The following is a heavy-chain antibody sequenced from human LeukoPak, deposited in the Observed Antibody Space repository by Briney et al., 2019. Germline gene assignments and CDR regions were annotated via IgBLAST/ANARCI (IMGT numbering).Heavy chain of an antibody. CDR2: IRSKTDGGTT. CDR1: GFTLKNAW. V-gene: IGHV3-15*01. CDR3: TTGTEQQWLSLDY. Sequence: HGGSLRLSCVASGFTLKNAWMSWVCQAPGKGLEWVCRIRSKTDGGTTDYAAPVKGRFTISRDDSKNTLYLQMNSLKTEDTAVYYCTTGTEQQWLSLDYWGQGTLVTVSS. J-gene: IGHJ4*02. D-gene: IGHD6-19*01.